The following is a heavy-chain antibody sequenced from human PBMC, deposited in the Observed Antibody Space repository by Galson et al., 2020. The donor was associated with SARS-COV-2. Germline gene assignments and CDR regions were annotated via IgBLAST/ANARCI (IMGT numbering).Heavy chain of an antibody. Sequence: GESLKISCAASGFTFSSYGMHWVRQAPGKGLEWVAVISYDGSNKYYADSVKGRFTISRDNSKNTLYLQMNSLRAEDTAVYYCAKERGEMATPYGMDVWGQGTTVTVSS. CDR3: AKERGEMATPYGMDV. V-gene: IGHV3-30*18. CDR1: GFTFSSYG. J-gene: IGHJ6*02. CDR2: ISYDGSNK. D-gene: IGHD3-16*01.